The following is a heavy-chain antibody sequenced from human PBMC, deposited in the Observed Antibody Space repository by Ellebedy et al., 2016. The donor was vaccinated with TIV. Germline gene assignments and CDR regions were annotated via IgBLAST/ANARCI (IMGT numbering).Heavy chain of an antibody. CDR1: GFPFSSFE. V-gene: IGHV3-48*03. CDR3: AAAHYYFYGKDV. J-gene: IGHJ6*04. Sequence: PGGSLRLSCAASGFPFSSFEFNWVRQSPGKGLEWVSYISSSGTTKYYADSVKGRFTISRDNAKNSLYLQMNSLRAEDTAVYYCAAAHYYFYGKDVWGKGTRVTVSS. D-gene: IGHD2-15*01. CDR2: ISSSGTTK.